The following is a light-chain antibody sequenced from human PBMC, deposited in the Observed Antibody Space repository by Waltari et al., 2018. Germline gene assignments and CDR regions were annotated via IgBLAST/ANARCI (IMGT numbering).Light chain of an antibody. CDR3: CSYASSSPRLI. CDR1: YSNVGSYDL. Sequence: QSALTQPASVSGSLGQSISISCSGTYSNVGSYDLVSWYHQRPGEAPKLLFYEVLKRPSGISNRFSGSKSGNAASLTISALQPEDEGTYYCCSYASSSPRLIFGGGTELSVL. V-gene: IGLV2-23*02. J-gene: IGLJ2*01. CDR2: EVL.